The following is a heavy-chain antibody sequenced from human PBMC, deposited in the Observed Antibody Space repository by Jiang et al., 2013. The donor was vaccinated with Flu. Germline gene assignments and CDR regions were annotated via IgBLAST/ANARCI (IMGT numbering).Heavy chain of an antibody. Sequence: SGSGLVKPSETLSLTCSVSGGSVSSDSYHWSWIRQPPGKGLEWIGYINSDGNTNYNPSLKSRVTISIDTSKNQFSLKLKSLTAADTAVYYCATYLRGYGGKGFWGREPWSPSPQ. CDR1: GGSVSSDSYH. CDR3: ATYLRGYGGKGF. V-gene: IGHV4-61*01. CDR2: INSDGNT. J-gene: IGHJ4*02. D-gene: IGHD4-23*01.